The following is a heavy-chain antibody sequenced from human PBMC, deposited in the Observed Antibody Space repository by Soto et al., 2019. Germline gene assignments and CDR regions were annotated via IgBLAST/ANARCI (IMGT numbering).Heavy chain of an antibody. V-gene: IGHV3-49*03. Sequence: PGGSLRLSCTASGFSFCDYAMSWFRQAPGKGLEWGGLIRDKTYGGTTEYAASVRGRFTISRDDSKSIAYMQMNSLKTEDTAVYYCARALRYCTCTARYFALEIWGKGKMVTV. CDR1: GFSFCDYA. CDR2: IRDKTYGGTT. CDR3: ARALRYCTCTARYFALEI. J-gene: IGHJ3*02. D-gene: IGHD2-2*01.